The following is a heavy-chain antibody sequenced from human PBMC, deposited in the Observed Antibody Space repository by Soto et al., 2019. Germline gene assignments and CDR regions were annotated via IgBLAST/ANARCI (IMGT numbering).Heavy chain of an antibody. J-gene: IGHJ4*02. CDR1: GGSISSYY. CDR3: GRGRIRLCSPFDY. D-gene: IGHD3-10*02. Sequence: SETLSLTCTVSGGSISSYYWSWIRQPPGKGLEWIGYIYYSGSTNYNPSLKSRVTISVDTSKNQFSLKLSSVTAADTAVYYCGRGRIRLCSPFDYGGRGPRVTVP. V-gene: IGHV4-59*01. CDR2: IYYSGST.